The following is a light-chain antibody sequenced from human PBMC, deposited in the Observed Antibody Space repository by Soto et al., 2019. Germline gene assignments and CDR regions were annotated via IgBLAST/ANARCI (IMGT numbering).Light chain of an antibody. CDR2: GAF. V-gene: IGKV3-15*01. CDR3: QQYDKWPYT. J-gene: IGKJ2*01. CDR1: QSVGSN. Sequence: ETVLTQSPATLSVSPGERATLSCRTSQSVGSNLAWYQQKPGQAPRLLIYGAFIRAPGFPVTFRGTGSGSEFTLTISCLQSEDGALYYCQQYDKWPYTFGQGTNLEIK.